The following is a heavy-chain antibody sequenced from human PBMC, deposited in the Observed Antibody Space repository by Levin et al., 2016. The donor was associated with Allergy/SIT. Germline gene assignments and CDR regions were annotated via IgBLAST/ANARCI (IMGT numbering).Heavy chain of an antibody. CDR2: IYPGDSDT. D-gene: IGHD3-10*01. CDR3: ARHPRTMVRGVINVNWFDP. CDR1: GYSFTSYW. Sequence: GESLKISCKGSGYSFTSYWIGWVRQMPGKGLEWMGIIYPGDSDTRYSPSFQGQVTISADKSISTAYLQWSSLKASDTAMYYCARHPRTMVRGVINVNWFDPWGQGTLVTVSS. J-gene: IGHJ5*02. V-gene: IGHV5-51*01.